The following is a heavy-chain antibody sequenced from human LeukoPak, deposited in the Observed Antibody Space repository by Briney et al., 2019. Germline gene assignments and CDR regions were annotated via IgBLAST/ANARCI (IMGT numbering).Heavy chain of an antibody. D-gene: IGHD3-16*01. CDR3: AKDRDDYVWGSYLGAFDI. CDR1: GFTFSSYA. Sequence: GGSLRLSCAASGFTFSSYAMSWVRQAPGKGLEWVSLISGSGGSTYYADSVKGRFTISRDNSKNTLYLQMNSLRAEDTAVVYCAKDRDDYVWGSYLGAFDIWGQGTMVTVSS. CDR2: ISGSGGST. V-gene: IGHV3-23*01. J-gene: IGHJ3*02.